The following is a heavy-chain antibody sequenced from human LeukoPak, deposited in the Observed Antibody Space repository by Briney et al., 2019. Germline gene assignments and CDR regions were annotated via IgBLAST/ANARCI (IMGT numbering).Heavy chain of an antibody. CDR3: VKEYYSSGWYKVEGHFDY. D-gene: IGHD6-19*01. CDR1: GFTFSSYA. J-gene: IGHJ4*02. CDR2: ISSNGGST. Sequence: GGSLRLSCSASGFTFSSYAMHWVRQAPGKGLEYVSAISSNGGSTYYADSVKGRFTISRDNSKNTLYLQMSSLRAEDPAVYYCVKEYYSSGWYKVEGHFDYWGQGTLVTVSS. V-gene: IGHV3-64D*06.